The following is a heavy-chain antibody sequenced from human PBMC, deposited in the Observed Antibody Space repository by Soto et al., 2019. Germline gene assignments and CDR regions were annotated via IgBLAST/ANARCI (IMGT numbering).Heavy chain of an antibody. CDR3: ARGRGAAADYFDF. J-gene: IGHJ4*02. D-gene: IGHD6-13*01. CDR2: ISSSTSHT. CDR1: GFTFSDYY. Sequence: QVQLVESGGGLVKPGGSLRLSCAVSGFTFSDYYMTWIRQAPGKGLEWVSYISSSTSHTNYADSVKGRFTISRDNAKNSLFLQMXXLRAEDTAVYYCARGRGAAADYFDFWGQGTLVTVSS. V-gene: IGHV3-11*05.